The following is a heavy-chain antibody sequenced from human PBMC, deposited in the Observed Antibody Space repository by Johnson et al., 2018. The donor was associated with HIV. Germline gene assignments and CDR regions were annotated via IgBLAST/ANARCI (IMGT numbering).Heavy chain of an antibody. V-gene: IGHV3-20*04. CDR1: GFTFDDYG. CDR2: INWNGGST. Sequence: VQLVESGGGVVRPGGSLRLSCAASGFTFDDYGMSWVRQAPGKGLEWVSGINWNGGSTDYADSVKGRFTISRDNSKNTLYLQMNSMRAEDTAVYYCAKDRGETGWDAFDIWGQGTMVTVSS. CDR3: AKDRGETGWDAFDI. J-gene: IGHJ3*02. D-gene: IGHD6-19*01.